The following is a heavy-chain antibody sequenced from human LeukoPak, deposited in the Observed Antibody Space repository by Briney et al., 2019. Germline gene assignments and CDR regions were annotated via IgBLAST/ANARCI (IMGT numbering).Heavy chain of an antibody. CDR1: GYTFTGYY. D-gene: IGHD6-19*01. V-gene: IGHV1-2*02. J-gene: IGHJ1*01. Sequence: ASVKVSCKASGYTFTGYYLHWVRQAPGQGLEWMGWIHPNSGGTNYAQKFQGRVTMTRDTSISTAYMELSSLRSDDTAVYFCARLASVPGWGQGTLFTVSS. CDR2: IHPNSGGT. CDR3: ARLASVPG.